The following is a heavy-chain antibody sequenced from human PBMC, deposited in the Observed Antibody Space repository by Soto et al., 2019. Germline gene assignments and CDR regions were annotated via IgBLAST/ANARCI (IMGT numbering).Heavy chain of an antibody. CDR3: ATGAQSTCIDF. J-gene: IGHJ4*02. D-gene: IGHD1-26*01. V-gene: IGHV3-23*01. CDR2: ISRSGEVT. CDR1: GTPFSSFS. Sequence: GGSLSLSCAASGTPFSSFSMSWVRQAPGKGLEWVSAISRSGEVTKYADSVKGRFTIARDNSKNTLYLQMSSLRAEDTAIYYCATGAQSTCIDFWGLGTLVTVSS.